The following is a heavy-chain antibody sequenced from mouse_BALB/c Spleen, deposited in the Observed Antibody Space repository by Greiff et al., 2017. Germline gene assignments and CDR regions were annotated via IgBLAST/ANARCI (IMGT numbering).Heavy chain of an antibody. D-gene: IGHD1-1*01. CDR3: TGSRYYHGSSPFAY. CDR1: GFTFSSYW. V-gene: IGHV6-3*01. Sequence: EVMLVESGGGLVQPGGSMKLSCVASGFTFSSYWMSWVRQSPEKGLEWVAEIRLKSDNYATHYAESVKGKFTISRDDSKSRLYLQMNSLRAEDTGIYYCTGSRYYHGSSPFAYWGQGTLVTVSA. J-gene: IGHJ3*01. CDR2: IRLKSDNYAT.